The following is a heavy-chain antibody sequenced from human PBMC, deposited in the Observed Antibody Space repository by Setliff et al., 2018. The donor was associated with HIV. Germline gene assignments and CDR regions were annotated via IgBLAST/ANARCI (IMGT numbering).Heavy chain of an antibody. D-gene: IGHD5-18*01. CDR2: IYYSGST. V-gene: IGHV4-39*01. CDR3: ARQRKLNTAMAYDFDY. Sequence: SETLSLTCTVSGGSVSTTSYSWGWIRQPPGKGLEWIGSIYYSGSTSYNPSLKSQVTISVDTSKNQFSLRVNSATAADTAVYYCARQRKLNTAMAYDFDYWGQGTLVTVSS. CDR1: GGSVSTTSYS. J-gene: IGHJ4*02.